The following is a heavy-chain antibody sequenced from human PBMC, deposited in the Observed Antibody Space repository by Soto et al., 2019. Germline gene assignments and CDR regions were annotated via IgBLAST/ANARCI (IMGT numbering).Heavy chain of an antibody. CDR3: AKGERGRYYKQGLDV. CDR1: GYTFASYA. Sequence: EVLLLESGGGLVQLGGSLGLSCAASGYTFASYAIGWVRQLPGKGLGGVSTISGGGGSSYNADSVKGRFTIPRDNSKSTLYLQMNSLRDEDTAVYYCAKGERGRYYKQGLDVWGQGTTVTVSS. D-gene: IGHD1-26*01. CDR2: ISGGGGSS. J-gene: IGHJ6*02. V-gene: IGHV3-23*01.